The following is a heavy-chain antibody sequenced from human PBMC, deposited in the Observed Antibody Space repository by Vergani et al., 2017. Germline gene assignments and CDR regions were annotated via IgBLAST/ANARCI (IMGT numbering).Heavy chain of an antibody. Sequence: QLQLQESGPGLVKPSETLSLTCTVSGGSISSSSYYWGWIRQPPGKGLEWIGSIYYSGSTYYNPSLKIRVTISVDTSKNQFSLKLSSVTAADTAVYYCARHAYYYDSSGYYYYFDYWGQGTLVTVSS. J-gene: IGHJ4*02. CDR3: ARHAYYYDSSGYYYYFDY. V-gene: IGHV4-39*01. CDR2: IYYSGST. CDR1: GGSISSSSYY. D-gene: IGHD3-22*01.